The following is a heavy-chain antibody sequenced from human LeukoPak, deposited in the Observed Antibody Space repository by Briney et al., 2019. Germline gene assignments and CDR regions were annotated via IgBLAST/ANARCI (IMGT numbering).Heavy chain of an antibody. CDR2: ISSSSSYI. Sequence: GGSLRLSCAASGFTFSSYWMHWVRQVPGKGLEWVSSISSSSSYIYYADSVKGRFTISRDNAKNSLYLQMNSLRAEDAAVYYCVREARSRSGMDVWGQGTTVIVSS. CDR3: VREARSRSGMDV. V-gene: IGHV3-21*01. CDR1: GFTFSSYW. J-gene: IGHJ6*02.